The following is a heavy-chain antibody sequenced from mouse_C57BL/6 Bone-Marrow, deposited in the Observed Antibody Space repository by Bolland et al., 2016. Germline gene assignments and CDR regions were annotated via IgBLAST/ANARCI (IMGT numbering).Heavy chain of an antibody. CDR2: SYSGST. Sequence: SYSGSTNYNPSLKRRISITHDTSKNHFFLKLNSVTTEDTATYYCARGGLFDYWGQGT. CDR3: ARGGLFDY. D-gene: IGHD3-3*01. J-gene: IGHJ2*01. V-gene: IGHV3-1*01.